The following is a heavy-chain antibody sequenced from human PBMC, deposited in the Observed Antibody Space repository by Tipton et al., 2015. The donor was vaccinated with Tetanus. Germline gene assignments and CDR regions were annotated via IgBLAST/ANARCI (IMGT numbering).Heavy chain of an antibody. J-gene: IGHJ4*02. CDR3: AREVPAAGHFDS. D-gene: IGHD2-2*01. V-gene: IGHV4-4*07. Sequence: TLSLTCTVSGVSISGYYWSWIRQPAGKGLEWIGRVDRSGTTTYNPSLRGRVTMSLDTSKNQFSLKLTSVTAADTAMYYCAREVPAAGHFDSWGQGTLVTVSS. CDR1: GVSISGYY. CDR2: VDRSGTT.